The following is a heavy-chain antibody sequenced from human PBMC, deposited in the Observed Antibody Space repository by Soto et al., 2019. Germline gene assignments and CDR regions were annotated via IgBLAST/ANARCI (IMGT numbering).Heavy chain of an antibody. CDR1: GGTFSSYA. J-gene: IGHJ4*02. CDR2: IIPIFGTA. Sequence: QVQLVQSGAEVKKPGSSVKVSCKASGGTFSSYAISWVRQAPGQGLEWMGGIIPIFGTANYAQKFQGRVTITAAXXTXTXXMELSILRSEDTAVYYCARVGITMVRGVIIPPFDYWGQGTLVTVSS. CDR3: ARVGITMVRGVIIPPFDY. V-gene: IGHV1-69*12. D-gene: IGHD3-10*01.